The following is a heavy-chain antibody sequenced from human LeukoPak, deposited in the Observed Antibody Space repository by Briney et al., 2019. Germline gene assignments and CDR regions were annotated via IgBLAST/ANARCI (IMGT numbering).Heavy chain of an antibody. CDR2: IKQDGREK. CDR3: ARDSSWSFDY. J-gene: IGHJ4*02. D-gene: IGHD6-19*01. Sequence: HPGGSLRLSCVASGFIFSSYWMSWVRQAPGKGLEWVANIKQDGREKYYVDSVKGRFTISRDNAKNSLYLQMNSLRDEDTAVYYCARDSSWSFDYWGLGTLVTVSS. V-gene: IGHV3-7*01. CDR1: GFIFSSYW.